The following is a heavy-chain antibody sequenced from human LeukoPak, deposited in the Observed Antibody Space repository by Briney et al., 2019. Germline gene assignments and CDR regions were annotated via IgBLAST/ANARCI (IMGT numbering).Heavy chain of an antibody. CDR3: ARGGSRLLWFGELGFDP. V-gene: IGHV4-34*01. Sequence: SETLSLTCAVYGGSFSGYYWSWIRQPPGKGLEWIGEINHSGSTNYNPSLKSRVTISVDTSKNQFSLKLSSVTAADTAVYDCARGGSRLLWFGELGFDPWGQGTLVTVSS. D-gene: IGHD3-10*01. CDR2: INHSGST. J-gene: IGHJ5*02. CDR1: GGSFSGYY.